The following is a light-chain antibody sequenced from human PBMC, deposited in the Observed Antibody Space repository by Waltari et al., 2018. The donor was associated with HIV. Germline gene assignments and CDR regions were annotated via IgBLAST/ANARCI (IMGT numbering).Light chain of an antibody. CDR1: NSAIHLFDS. J-gene: IGLJ2*01. CDR2: ELS. V-gene: IGLV2-14*03. CDR3: SSYTVRNTLI. Sequence: QSAPTQPASISGSPGPSVTISCTAINSAIHLFDSVSWYQQLPAKAPQLIIFELSVRPSGISHRFSGSKSGNTASLTISGLQAEDEADYYCSSYTVRNTLIFGGGTKLTVL.